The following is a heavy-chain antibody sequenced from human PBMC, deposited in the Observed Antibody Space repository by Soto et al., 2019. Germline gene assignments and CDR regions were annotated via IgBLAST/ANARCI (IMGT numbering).Heavy chain of an antibody. Sequence: QVQLVESGGGVVQPGRSLRLSCAASGFTFSSYAMHWVRQAPGKGLEWVAVISYDGSNKYYADSVKGRFTISRDNSKNTLYLQMNSLRAEDTAVYYCARSYQLLIYYYYGMDVWGQGTTVTVSS. CDR1: GFTFSSYA. V-gene: IGHV3-30-3*01. D-gene: IGHD2-2*01. CDR2: ISYDGSNK. CDR3: ARSYQLLIYYYYGMDV. J-gene: IGHJ6*02.